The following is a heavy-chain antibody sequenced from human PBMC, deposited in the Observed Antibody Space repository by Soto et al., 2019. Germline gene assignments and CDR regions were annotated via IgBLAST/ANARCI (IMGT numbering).Heavy chain of an antibody. Sequence: QVQLVESGGALVKPGGSLRLSCAASGFTFSDYYISWVRQAPGRGLEWLSYISQTGAYTNYADSVRGRFTISRDNAKNTLYLLMNSLRAEDTALYYCASIPPSAVGATTEVDYWGQGTLVTVSS. J-gene: IGHJ4*02. CDR2: ISQTGAYT. CDR3: ASIPPSAVGATTEVDY. D-gene: IGHD1-26*01. CDR1: GFTFSDYY. V-gene: IGHV3-11*06.